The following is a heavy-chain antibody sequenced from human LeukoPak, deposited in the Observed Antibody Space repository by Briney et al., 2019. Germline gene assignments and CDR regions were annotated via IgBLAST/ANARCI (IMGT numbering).Heavy chain of an antibody. CDR1: GFTFSSYA. CDR2: ISGSGGST. J-gene: IGHJ4*02. D-gene: IGHD3-3*01. V-gene: IGHV3-23*01. Sequence: GGSLRLSCAASGFTFSSYAMSWVRQAPGKGLEWVSAISGSGGSTYYADSVKGRFTISRDNSKNTLYLQMNSLRAEDTAVYYCAKVLAYYDFWSGCQYFDYWGQGTLVTVSS. CDR3: AKVLAYYDFWSGCQYFDY.